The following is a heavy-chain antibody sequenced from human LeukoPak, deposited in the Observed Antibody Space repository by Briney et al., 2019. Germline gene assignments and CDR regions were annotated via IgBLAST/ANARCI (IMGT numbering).Heavy chain of an antibody. CDR2: IYSGGST. J-gene: IGHJ4*02. CDR1: GLTFSSFS. D-gene: IGHD6-19*01. Sequence: GGSLRLSCAASGLTFSSFSMNWVRQAPGKGLEWVSVIYSGGSTYYADSVKGRFTISRDNSKNTLFLQMNSLRAEDTAVFYCARGGLTVALDYWGQGTLVTVSS. CDR3: ARGGLTVALDY. V-gene: IGHV3-53*01.